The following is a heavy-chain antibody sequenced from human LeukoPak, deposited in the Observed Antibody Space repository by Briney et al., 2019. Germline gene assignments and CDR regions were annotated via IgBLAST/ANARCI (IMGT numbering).Heavy chain of an antibody. CDR3: AKSSYYDSSGYYREYYFDY. V-gene: IGHV3-23*01. CDR2: ISGSGGST. CDR1: GFTFSTYA. D-gene: IGHD3-22*01. J-gene: IGHJ4*02. Sequence: GGSLRLSCAASGFTFSTYAMSWVRQAPGKGLEWVSAISGSGGSTNYADSVKGRVTVSRDNSKSTLYLQMNSLRAEDTAVYYCAKSSYYDSSGYYREYYFDYWGQGTLVTASS.